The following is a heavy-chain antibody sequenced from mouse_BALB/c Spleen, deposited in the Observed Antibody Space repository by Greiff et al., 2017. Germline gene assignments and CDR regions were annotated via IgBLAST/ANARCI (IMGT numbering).Heavy chain of an antibody. J-gene: IGHJ3*01. CDR2: IFPGDGST. CDR1: GYTFTSYD. V-gene: IGHV1S56*01. CDR3: ARRDDSSVFAD. D-gene: IGHD1-1*01. Sequence: QVQLQQSGAELVKPGASVKLSCKASGYTFTSYDIHWVRQRPEQGLEWIGWIFPGDGSTKYNQKFTGKATLTTDKSSSTAYMPLSRLTSEDSAVYVCARRDDSSVFADWGQGTLVTVSA.